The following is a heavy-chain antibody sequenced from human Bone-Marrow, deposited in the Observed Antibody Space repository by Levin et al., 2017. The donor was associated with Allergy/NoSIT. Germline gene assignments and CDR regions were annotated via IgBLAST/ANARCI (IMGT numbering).Heavy chain of an antibody. CDR2: ISAYNGNT. Sequence: ASVKVSCKASGYTFATSGISWVRQAPGQGLEWMGWISAYNGNTHYSQKLQGRVTMTTDTSTSTAYMELRSLRSDDTAVYYCARDALAARPGWFDPWGQGTLVTVSS. V-gene: IGHV1-18*01. CDR3: ARDALAARPGWFDP. CDR1: GYTFATSG. J-gene: IGHJ5*02. D-gene: IGHD6-6*01.